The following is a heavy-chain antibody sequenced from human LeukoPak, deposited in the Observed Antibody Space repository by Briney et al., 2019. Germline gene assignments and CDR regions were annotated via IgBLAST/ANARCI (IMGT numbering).Heavy chain of an antibody. J-gene: IGHJ4*02. V-gene: IGHV4-59*01. CDR3: ARAGYYDSSRFDY. CDR2: IYYSGST. D-gene: IGHD3-22*01. CDR1: GGSISSYY. Sequence: SETLSLTCTVSGGSISSYYWSWIRQPPGKGLEWIGYIYYSGSTNYNPSLKSRVTISVDTSKNQFSLKLSSVTAADTAVYYCARAGYYDSSRFDYWGQGTLVTVSS.